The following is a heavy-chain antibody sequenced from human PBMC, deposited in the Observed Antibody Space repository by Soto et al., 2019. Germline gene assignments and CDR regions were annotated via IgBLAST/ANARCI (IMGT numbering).Heavy chain of an antibody. D-gene: IGHD3-16*02. CDR3: ASCYVWGSYRHFDY. V-gene: IGHV4-31*03. Sequence: SETLSLTCTVSGGSISSGGYYWSWIRQHPGKGLEWIGYIYYSGSTYYNPSLKSRVTISVDTSKNQFSLKLSSVTAADTAVYYCASCYVWGSYRHFDYWGQGTLVTVSS. CDR1: GGSISSGGYY. CDR2: IYYSGST. J-gene: IGHJ4*02.